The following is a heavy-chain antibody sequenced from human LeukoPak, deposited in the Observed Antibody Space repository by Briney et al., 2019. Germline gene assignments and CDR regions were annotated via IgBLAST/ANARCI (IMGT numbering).Heavy chain of an antibody. CDR2: IYYSGST. Sequence: SETLSLTCTVSGGSISSYYWSWIRQPPGKGLEWIGYIYYSGSTNYNPSLKSRVTMSINTSKNQFSLILDSVTAADTAVYYCAKPRATGQGIFDLWGQGTMVTVSS. CDR3: AKPRATGQGIFDL. D-gene: IGHD5-12*01. V-gene: IGHV4-59*01. CDR1: GGSISSYY. J-gene: IGHJ3*01.